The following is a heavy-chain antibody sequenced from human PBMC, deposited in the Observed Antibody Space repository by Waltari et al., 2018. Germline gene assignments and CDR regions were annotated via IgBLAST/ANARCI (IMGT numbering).Heavy chain of an antibody. CDR3: ARGRSFLYNWNGLEAFDI. CDR2: MNPNSGNT. V-gene: IGHV1-8*03. Sequence: QVQLVQSGAEVKKPGASVKVSCQASGYTFTSYDINWVRQATGHGLEWMGWMNPNSGNTGYAQKFQGRVTITRNTSISTTYMELSSLRSEDTAVYYCARGRSFLYNWNGLEAFDIWGQGTMATVSS. CDR1: GYTFTSYD. D-gene: IGHD1-20*01. J-gene: IGHJ3*02.